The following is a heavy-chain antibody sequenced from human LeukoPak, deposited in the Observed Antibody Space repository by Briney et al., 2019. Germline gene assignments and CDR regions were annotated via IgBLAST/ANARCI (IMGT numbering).Heavy chain of an antibody. Sequence: SETLSLTCTVSGGSISSSSYYWGWIRQPPGKGLEWIGSIYYSGSTYYNPSLKSRVTISVDTSKNQFSLKLSSVTAADTAVYDCARAADWFDPWGQGTLVTVSS. CDR1: GGSISSSSYY. V-gene: IGHV4-39*07. J-gene: IGHJ5*02. CDR3: ARAADWFDP. CDR2: IYYSGST.